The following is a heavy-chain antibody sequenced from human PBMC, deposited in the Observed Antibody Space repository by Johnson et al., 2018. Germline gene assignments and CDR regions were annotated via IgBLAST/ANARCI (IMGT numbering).Heavy chain of an antibody. CDR2: ISYDGSNK. CDR1: GFTFSSYA. D-gene: IGHD5-24*01. Sequence: QVQLVQSGGGVVQPGRSLRLSCEASGFTFSSYAMHWVRQAPGKGLEWVAVISYDGSNKYYADSVKGRFTISRDNSKNTLSLQMNRLRAEDSAVYYCANTHLEMAIIGGSFDIWGQVTIVTVSS. CDR3: ANTHLEMAIIGGSFDI. V-gene: IGHV3-30*04. J-gene: IGHJ3*02.